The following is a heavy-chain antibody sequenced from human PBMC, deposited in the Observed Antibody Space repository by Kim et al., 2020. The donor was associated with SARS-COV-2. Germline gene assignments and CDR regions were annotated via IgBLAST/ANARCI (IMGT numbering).Heavy chain of an antibody. CDR1: GGSISSGGYY. Sequence: TLSLTCTVSGGSISSGGYYWSWIRQHPGKGLEWIGYIYYSGSTYYNPSLKSRVTISVDTSKNQFSLKLSSVTAADTAVYYCARDRTRLAAADRGEFDYWGQGTLVTVSS. CDR3: ARDRTRLAAADRGEFDY. D-gene: IGHD6-13*01. CDR2: IYYSGST. J-gene: IGHJ4*02. V-gene: IGHV4-31*03.